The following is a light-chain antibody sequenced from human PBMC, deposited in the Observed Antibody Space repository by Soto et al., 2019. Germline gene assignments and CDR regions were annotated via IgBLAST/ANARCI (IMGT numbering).Light chain of an antibody. CDR3: QQYNDFQYS. V-gene: IGKV1-5*03. J-gene: IGKJ2*01. CDR2: KAT. Sequence: DIQMTQSPSTLSAPVGDGVTITCRASQNIGSWLAWYQQKPGEAPKLLISKATNLQSGVPSRFSGSGSGTDFSLTISSLQPVDSATYFCQQYNDFQYSFGPGTKLDI. CDR1: QNIGSW.